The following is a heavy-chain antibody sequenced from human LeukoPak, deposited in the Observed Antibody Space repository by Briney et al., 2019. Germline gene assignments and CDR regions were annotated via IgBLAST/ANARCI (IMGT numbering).Heavy chain of an antibody. Sequence: SETLSLTCTVSGGSISSYYWSWIRQPPGKGLEWIGYIYYSGSTNYNPSLKSRVTISVDTSKNQFSLKLSSVTAADTAVYYCAGLSSVRATFDYWGQGTLVTVSS. CDR3: AGLSSVRATFDY. CDR2: IYYSGST. D-gene: IGHD3-22*01. V-gene: IGHV4-59*01. J-gene: IGHJ4*02. CDR1: GGSISSYY.